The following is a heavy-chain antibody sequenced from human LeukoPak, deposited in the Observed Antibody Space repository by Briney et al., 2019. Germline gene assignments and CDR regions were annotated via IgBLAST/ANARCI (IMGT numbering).Heavy chain of an antibody. CDR2: VDPEDGET. Sequence: ASVKISCKVSGYTFTDYYMHWVQQAPGKGLEWMGLVDPEDGETIYAEKLQGRVTITADTSTDTAYMELSSLRSEDTAVYYWXTAXXXXXXXXXXXXXXXXXXXXXXXXXXXD. CDR3: XTAXXXXXXXXXXXXXXXXXXXXXXXXXXXD. V-gene: IGHV1-69-2*01. J-gene: IGHJ3*02. CDR1: GYTFTDYY.